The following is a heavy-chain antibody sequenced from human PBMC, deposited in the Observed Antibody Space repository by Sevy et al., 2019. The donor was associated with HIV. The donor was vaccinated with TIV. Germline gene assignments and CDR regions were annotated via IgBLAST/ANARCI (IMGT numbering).Heavy chain of an antibody. V-gene: IGHV3-30*18. CDR2: ISYDGDSK. CDR3: AKESVSWYLDF. CDR1: GFTFSRNG. J-gene: IGHJ4*02. Sequence: GGSLRLSCAASGFTFSRNGMHWVRQVPGKGLEWVALISYDGDSKNYADSVKGRFTMSRDNSKNTVYLHMNSLRSEVTAVYYCAKESVSWYLDFWGQGTLVTVSS. D-gene: IGHD6-13*01.